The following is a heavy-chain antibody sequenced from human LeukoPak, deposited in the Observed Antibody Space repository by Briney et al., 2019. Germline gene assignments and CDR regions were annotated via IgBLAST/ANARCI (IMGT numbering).Heavy chain of an antibody. CDR1: GGYISSYS. Sequence: SETLSLTCTVSGGYISSYSWSWIRQPPGKGLEWIGYMYSRGSTNDNPSLKSRVTISRDTSKNQLSLRVTSVTAADTAMYYCARHASTTTHFDYWGQGTLVTVSS. CDR2: MYSRGST. D-gene: IGHD1-1*01. J-gene: IGHJ4*02. CDR3: ARHASTTTHFDY. V-gene: IGHV4-59*08.